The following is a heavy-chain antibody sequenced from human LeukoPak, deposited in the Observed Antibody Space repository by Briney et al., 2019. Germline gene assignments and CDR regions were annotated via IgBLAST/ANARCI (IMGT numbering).Heavy chain of an antibody. CDR1: GFTFSTYN. D-gene: IGHD5-18*01. CDR3: ARPHSYGRDDAFDI. CDR2: ISSSSNYI. V-gene: IGHV3-21*01. Sequence: GGSLRLSCAASGFTFSTYNMNWDRQAPGKGLEWVSSISSSSNYIYYADSVKGRFTISRDNAKNSLYLRMNSLRVEDTDVYYCARPHSYGRDDAFDIWGQGTMVTVSS. J-gene: IGHJ3*02.